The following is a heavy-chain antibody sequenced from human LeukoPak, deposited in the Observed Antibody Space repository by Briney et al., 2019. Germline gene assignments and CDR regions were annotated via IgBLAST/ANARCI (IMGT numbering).Heavy chain of an antibody. CDR1: GGSFSGYY. J-gene: IGHJ4*02. D-gene: IGHD2-21*02. CDR2: INHSGST. Sequence: SETLSHTCAVYGGSFSGYYWSWIRQPPGKGLEWIGEINHSGSTNYNPSLKSRVTISVDTSKNQFSLKLSSVTAADTAVYYCARAVRGVVTAKSESYYFDYWGQGTLVTVSS. CDR3: ARAVRGVVTAKSESYYFDY. V-gene: IGHV4-34*01.